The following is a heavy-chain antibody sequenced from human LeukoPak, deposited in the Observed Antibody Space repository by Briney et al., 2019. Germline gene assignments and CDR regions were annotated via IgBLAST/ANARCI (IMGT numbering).Heavy chain of an antibody. V-gene: IGHV4-39*01. CDR2: IYYTGTT. J-gene: IGHJ4*02. D-gene: IGHD3/OR15-3a*01. CDR3: ARQTGSGLFILP. Sequence: GIRQPPGRGGEGVGSIYYTGTTYYNASLNSQVSISIDTSKNQFSLKLTSVTAADTAVYYCARQTGSGLFILPGGQGTLVTVSS.